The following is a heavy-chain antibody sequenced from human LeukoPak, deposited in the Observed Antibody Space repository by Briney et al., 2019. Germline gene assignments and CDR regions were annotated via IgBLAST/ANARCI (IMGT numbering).Heavy chain of an antibody. J-gene: IGHJ4*02. CDR1: GFTFNNYG. CDR3: AKGPLRGTAAAIDY. V-gene: IGHV3-30*18. D-gene: IGHD2-2*01. Sequence: GGSLRRSCAASGFTFNNYGTHWVRQAPGKGLEWVAVISYDGRNKHYPDSVKGRFTISRDISTDTLWLQMDSLRTEDTAVYYCAKGPLRGTAAAIDYWGQGTLVTVSS. CDR2: ISYDGRNK.